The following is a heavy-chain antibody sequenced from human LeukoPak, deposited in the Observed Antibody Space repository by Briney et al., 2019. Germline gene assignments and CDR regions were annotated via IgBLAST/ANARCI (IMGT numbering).Heavy chain of an antibody. CDR1: GYTFTAYF. D-gene: IGHD6-13*01. CDR2: INPNSGGT. V-gene: IGHV1-2*02. CDR3: ASGVGAAAGTSGFYYYGTDV. Sequence: SVNVSCKASGYTFTAYFIHWVRHAPGQGLEWLVCINPNSGGTNYAHKFQGRVTMTRDTSISTAYMELSRLTSDDTAVYYCASGVGAAAGTSGFYYYGTDVWGQGTTVTVSS. J-gene: IGHJ6*02.